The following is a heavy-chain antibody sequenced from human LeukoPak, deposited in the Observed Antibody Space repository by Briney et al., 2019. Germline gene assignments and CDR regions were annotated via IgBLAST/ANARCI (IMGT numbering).Heavy chain of an antibody. J-gene: IGHJ4*02. Sequence: GRSLRLSCAASGFIFSNYGFHWVRRAPGQGLEWVAAISYDGSRKWFSDSVKGRFTISRDNSKNMVYLQMNSLRPEDTAVYYCARDMSGYYTFDYWGQGTLVTVSS. CDR1: GFIFSNYG. CDR3: ARDMSGYYTFDY. CDR2: ISYDGSRK. V-gene: IGHV3-30*04. D-gene: IGHD3-22*01.